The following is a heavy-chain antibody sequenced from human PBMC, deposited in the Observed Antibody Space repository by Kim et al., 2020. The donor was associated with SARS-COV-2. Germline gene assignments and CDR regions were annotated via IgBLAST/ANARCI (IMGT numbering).Heavy chain of an antibody. V-gene: IGHV1-69*01. CDR3: ARSVAEGENWFDP. D-gene: IGHD6-19*01. J-gene: IGHJ5*02. Sequence: CAQKCQGRVTITADESTSTAYMELSSLRSEDTAVYYCARSVAEGENWFDPWGQGTLVTVSS.